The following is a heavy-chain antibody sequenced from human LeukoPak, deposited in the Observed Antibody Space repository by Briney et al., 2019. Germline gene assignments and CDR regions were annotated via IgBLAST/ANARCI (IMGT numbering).Heavy chain of an antibody. Sequence: SETLSLTCTVSGGSVSSSSYHWGWIREPPGKGLEWIGSIYYSGSTYYNPSLKSRVTRSVDTSKNQFSLELSSVTAADTAVYYCARDGSRGYYDLDYWGQGALVTVSS. CDR3: ARDGSRGYYDLDY. CDR2: IYYSGST. CDR1: GGSVSSSSYH. V-gene: IGHV4-39*07. J-gene: IGHJ4*02. D-gene: IGHD3-22*01.